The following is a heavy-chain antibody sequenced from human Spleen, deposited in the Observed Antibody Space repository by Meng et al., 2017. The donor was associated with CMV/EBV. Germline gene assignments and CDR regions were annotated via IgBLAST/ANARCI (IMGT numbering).Heavy chain of an antibody. CDR1: GGSISSNSYY. V-gene: IGHV4-39*01. CDR3: ARFDSSGYYFIDAFDI. J-gene: IGHJ3*02. D-gene: IGHD3-22*01. CDR2: IYHTGST. Sequence: GSLRLSCTVSGGSISSNSYYWGWVRQPPGKGLEWIGSIYHTGSTSYNPSLKYRVTISVDTSKNQFSLKLSSVTAADTAVYYCARFDSSGYYFIDAFDIWGQGTMVTVSS.